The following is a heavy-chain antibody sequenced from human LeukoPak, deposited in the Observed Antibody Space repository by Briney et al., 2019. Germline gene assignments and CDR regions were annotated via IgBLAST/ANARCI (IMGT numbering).Heavy chain of an antibody. CDR3: ARHPPNYDYVWGSYRLGNYFDY. D-gene: IGHD3-16*02. Sequence: SETLSLTCTVSGGSISSYYWGWIRQPPGKGLEWIGSIYYSGSTYYNPSLKSRVTISVDTSKNQFSLKLSSVTAADTAVYYCARHPPNYDYVWGSYRLGNYFDYWGQGTLVTVSS. CDR2: IYYSGST. J-gene: IGHJ4*02. CDR1: GGSISSYY. V-gene: IGHV4-39*01.